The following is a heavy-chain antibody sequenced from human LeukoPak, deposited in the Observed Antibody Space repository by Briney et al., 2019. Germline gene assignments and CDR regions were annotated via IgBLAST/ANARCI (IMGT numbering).Heavy chain of an antibody. CDR2: ISAYNGNT. CDR1: GYSFTIFG. Sequence: GASVKVSCKASGYSFTIFGISWVRQAPGQGLEWMGWISAYNGNTNYAQKFQGRVTMTTDTSTNTAYMELRSLRSDDTAVYYCVRDRGELPHSHFDYWGQGYLVTVSS. D-gene: IGHD1-26*01. J-gene: IGHJ4*02. V-gene: IGHV1-18*01. CDR3: VRDRGELPHSHFDY.